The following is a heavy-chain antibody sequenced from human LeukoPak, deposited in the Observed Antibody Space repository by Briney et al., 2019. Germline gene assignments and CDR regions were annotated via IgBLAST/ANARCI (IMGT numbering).Heavy chain of an antibody. CDR2: IRYDGSNK. D-gene: IGHD6-13*01. Sequence: GGSLRLSCAASGINFSSSGMHSVRQAPGKGLEWVAFIRYDGSNKYYADSVKGRFTISRDNSKNTLYLQMNSLRAEDTAVYYCAKDASSSSWYIYYFDYWGQGTLVTVSS. V-gene: IGHV3-30*02. CDR1: GINFSSSG. J-gene: IGHJ4*02. CDR3: AKDASSSSWYIYYFDY.